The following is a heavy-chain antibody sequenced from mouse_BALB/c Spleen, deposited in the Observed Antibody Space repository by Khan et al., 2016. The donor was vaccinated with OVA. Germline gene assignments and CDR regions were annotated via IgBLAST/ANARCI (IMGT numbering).Heavy chain of an antibody. V-gene: IGHV5-6*01. CDR3: ADHLTGSLAY. CDR2: IRSGGDYT. J-gene: IGHJ3*01. Sequence: EVELVESGGDLVKPGGSLKLSCAASGFTFSSYSMSWVRQTPDKRLEWVASIRSGGDYTYYSDSETGRFTISRDNAKISLYLQMSALKSEDTAMYYCADHLTGSLAYWGQGTLVAVSA. D-gene: IGHD4-1*01. CDR1: GFTFSSYS.